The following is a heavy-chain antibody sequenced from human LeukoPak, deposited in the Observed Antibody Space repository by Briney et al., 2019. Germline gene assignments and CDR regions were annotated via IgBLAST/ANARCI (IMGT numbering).Heavy chain of an antibody. CDR2: IYPGDSDT. J-gene: IGHJ3*02. V-gene: IGHV5-51*01. CDR1: GSSFTSYW. CDR3: ARSDPNAFDI. Sequence: HGESLKISCQGSGSSFTSYWIGWVRQMPGKGLEWMGIIYPGDSDTRYSPSFQGQVTISADKSISTASLQWSRLKASDTAMYYCARSDPNAFDIWGQGTMVTVSS.